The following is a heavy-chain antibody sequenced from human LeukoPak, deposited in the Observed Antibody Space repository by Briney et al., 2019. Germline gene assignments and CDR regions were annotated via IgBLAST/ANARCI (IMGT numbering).Heavy chain of an antibody. D-gene: IGHD2-8*01. Sequence: GGSLRLSCAVSGFTFSRYSMNWVRQAPGKGLEWVSYISSSGGSVSYGDPVKGRFTISRDNARNSLYLQMNSLRAEDTAVYYCAKDRCSNGIGCLYYYMDVWGKGTMVTISS. CDR2: ISSSGGSV. CDR1: GFTFSRYS. J-gene: IGHJ6*03. V-gene: IGHV3-48*01. CDR3: AKDRCSNGIGCLYYYMDV.